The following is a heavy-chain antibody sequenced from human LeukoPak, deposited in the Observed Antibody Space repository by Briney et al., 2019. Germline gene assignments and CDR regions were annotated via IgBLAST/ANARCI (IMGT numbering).Heavy chain of an antibody. Sequence: GASVKVSCKASGYTFTSYGISWVRQAPGQGLEWMGWISAYNGNTNYAQKLQGRVTMTTDTSTSTAYMELRSLRSDDTAVYYCARSQWELPTLNYSYYYYMAVWGKGTTVTVSS. CDR2: ISAYNGNT. V-gene: IGHV1-18*01. CDR1: GYTFTSYG. D-gene: IGHD1-26*01. J-gene: IGHJ6*03. CDR3: ARSQWELPTLNYSYYYYMAV.